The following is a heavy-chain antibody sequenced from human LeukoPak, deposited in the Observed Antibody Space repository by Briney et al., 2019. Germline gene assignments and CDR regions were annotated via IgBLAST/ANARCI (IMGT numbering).Heavy chain of an antibody. CDR2: IYTSGST. J-gene: IGHJ6*02. D-gene: IGHD2-2*01. CDR1: GGSISSYY. Sequence: RTSETLYLTCTVSGGSISSYYWSWIRQPAGKGLEWIGRIYTSGSTNYNPSLKSRVTMSVDTSKNQFSLKLSSVTAADTAVYYCARDEVIPAAIPYGMDVWGQGTTVTVSS. V-gene: IGHV4-4*07. CDR3: ARDEVIPAAIPYGMDV.